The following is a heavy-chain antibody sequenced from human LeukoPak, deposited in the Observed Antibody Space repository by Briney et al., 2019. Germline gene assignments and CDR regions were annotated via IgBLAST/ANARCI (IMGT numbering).Heavy chain of an antibody. CDR2: ISGSGGST. CDR3: AYHLPVGWGAFDI. J-gene: IGHJ3*02. Sequence: GGSLRLSCAASGFTVSNNYMSWVRQAPGKGLEWVSAISGSGGSTYYADSVKGRFTISRDNSKNTLYLQMNSLRAEDTAVYYCAYHLPVGWGAFDIWGQGTMVTVSS. V-gene: IGHV3-23*01. D-gene: IGHD3-16*01. CDR1: GFTVSNNY.